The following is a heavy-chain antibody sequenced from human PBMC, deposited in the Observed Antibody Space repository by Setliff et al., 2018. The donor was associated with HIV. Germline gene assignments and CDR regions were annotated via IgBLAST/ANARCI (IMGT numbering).Heavy chain of an antibody. J-gene: IGHJ6*03. V-gene: IGHV5-51*01. Sequence: LGESLKISCTGSGYIFSNFWIGWVRQVPGKGLEWMGIIYAGDSNTKYSPSFQGQVTISVDKSINTAYLQWTSLKASDTAAYYCARRGTGGYCTTTRCYYMDVWGQGTTVTVSS. CDR2: IYAGDSNT. CDR3: ARRGTGGYCTTTRCYYMDV. CDR1: GYIFSNFW. D-gene: IGHD2-2*01.